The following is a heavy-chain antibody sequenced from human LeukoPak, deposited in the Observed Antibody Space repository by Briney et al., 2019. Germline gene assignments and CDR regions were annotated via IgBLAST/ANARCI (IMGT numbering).Heavy chain of an antibody. CDR3: ARNNGMDV. V-gene: IGHV3-23*01. CDR2: ISGSGGDT. CDR1: GFTFSSSA. Sequence: GGSLRLSCAASGFTFSSSAMTWVRQAPGEGLGWVSGISGSGGDTYYADSVKGRFTISRDNSKNTVYLQMNSLRAEDTAVYYCARNNGMDVWGQGTTVIVSS. J-gene: IGHJ6*02.